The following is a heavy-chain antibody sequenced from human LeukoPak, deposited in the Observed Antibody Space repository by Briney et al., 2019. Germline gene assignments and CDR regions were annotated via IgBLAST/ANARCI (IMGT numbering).Heavy chain of an antibody. CDR1: GFTFSSYS. D-gene: IGHD3-22*01. CDR2: ISSSSSYI. V-gene: IGHV3-21*04. Sequence: GGSLRLSCAASGFTFSSYSMNWVRQAPGKGLEWVSSISSSSSYIYYADSVKGRFTISRDNAKNSLYLQMNSLRAEDTAVYYCARGYYYDSSGYYYGAAFDIWGQGTMVTVSS. J-gene: IGHJ3*02. CDR3: ARGYYYDSSGYYYGAAFDI.